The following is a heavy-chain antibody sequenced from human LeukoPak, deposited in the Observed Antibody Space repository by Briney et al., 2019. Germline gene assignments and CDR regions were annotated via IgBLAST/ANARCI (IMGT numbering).Heavy chain of an antibody. CDR3: ARGAPYCSSTSCYKMRGAFDI. CDR1: GYTFTSYG. J-gene: IGHJ3*02. D-gene: IGHD2-2*02. V-gene: IGHV1-18*01. Sequence: GASVKVSCKASGYTFTSYGISCVRQAPGQGLEWMGWISAYNGNTNYAQKLQGRVTMTTDTSTSTAYMEPRSLRSDDTAVYYCARGAPYCSSTSCYKMRGAFDIWGQGTMVTVSS. CDR2: ISAYNGNT.